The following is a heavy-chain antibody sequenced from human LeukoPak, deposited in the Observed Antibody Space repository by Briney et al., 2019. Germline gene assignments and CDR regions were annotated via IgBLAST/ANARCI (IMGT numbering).Heavy chain of an antibody. V-gene: IGHV3-21*01. J-gene: IGHJ3*02. CDR3: ARAANWDDAFDI. Sequence: GGSLRLSCAAPGFSSYSLNWVRQAPGKGLEWVSSISSGSDYIYYADSVKGRFTISRDNAKNTLYLQMNSLRAEDTAVYYCARAANWDDAFDIWGQGTMVTVSS. D-gene: IGHD7-27*01. CDR1: GFSSYS. CDR2: ISSGSDYI.